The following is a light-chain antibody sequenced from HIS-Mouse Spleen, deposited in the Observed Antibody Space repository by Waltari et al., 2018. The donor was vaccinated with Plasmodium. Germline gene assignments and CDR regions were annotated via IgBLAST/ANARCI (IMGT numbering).Light chain of an antibody. Sequence: SYELTQPPSVSVSPGQTARITCSGDALPKKYAYWYQQKSGQAPVLVIDEDRKRPSGIPGSFSGAMLGKMATLAFSGAQGEDEADCYGYSTDSSGNHRVFGGGTKLTVL. J-gene: IGLJ3*02. CDR1: ALPKKY. CDR2: EDR. CDR3: YSTDSSGNHRV. V-gene: IGLV3-10*01.